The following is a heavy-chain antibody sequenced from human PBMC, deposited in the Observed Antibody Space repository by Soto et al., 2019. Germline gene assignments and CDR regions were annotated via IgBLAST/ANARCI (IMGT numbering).Heavy chain of an antibody. J-gene: IGHJ4*02. CDR3: ARGRSWYPFDY. CDR1: GGSFSGYY. D-gene: IGHD6-13*01. Sequence: QVQLQQWGAGLLKPSETLSLTCAVYGGSFSGYYWSWIRQPPGKGLEWIGEINHSGSTNYNPSLKSRVTISVDTSKNQFSLKLSSVTAADTAVYYCARGRSWYPFDYWGQGTLVTVSS. V-gene: IGHV4-34*01. CDR2: INHSGST.